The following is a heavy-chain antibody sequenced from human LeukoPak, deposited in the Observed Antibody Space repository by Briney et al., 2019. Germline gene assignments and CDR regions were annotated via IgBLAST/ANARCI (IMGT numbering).Heavy chain of an antibody. J-gene: IGHJ4*02. D-gene: IGHD3-10*01. CDR3: ASLSGPMVRGVLWDFFDY. Sequence: GESLKISCKGSGYSFTSYWVAWVRQMPGKGLEWMGIIFPGDSDTRYSPSFQGQVTISADKSISTAYLQWSSLKASDSAMYFCASLSGPMVRGVLWDFFDYWGQGTMVAVSS. CDR2: IFPGDSDT. CDR1: GYSFTSYW. V-gene: IGHV5-51*01.